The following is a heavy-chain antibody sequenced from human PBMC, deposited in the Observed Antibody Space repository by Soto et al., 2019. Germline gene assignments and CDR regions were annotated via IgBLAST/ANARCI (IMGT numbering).Heavy chain of an antibody. D-gene: IGHD4-17*01. Sequence: PSETLSLTCSVSGGSMSKFYWSWIRKTAGRGLEWMGSVYATGTSDYNPSLRSRIAMSVDISKKTFSLRLRSVTAAETGVYYCVRDGSKTLRDCFDPWGQG. V-gene: IGHV4-4*07. CDR1: GGSMSKFY. J-gene: IGHJ5*02. CDR3: VRDGSKTLRDCFDP. CDR2: VYATGTS.